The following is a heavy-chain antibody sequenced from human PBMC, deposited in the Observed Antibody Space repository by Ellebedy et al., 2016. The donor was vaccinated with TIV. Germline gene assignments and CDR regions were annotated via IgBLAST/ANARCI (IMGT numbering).Heavy chain of an antibody. CDR1: GYTLTELS. D-gene: IGHD2-15*01. CDR3: ATSGCSGGSCYSDGVFDY. Sequence: ASVKVSXKVSGYTLTELSMHWVRQAPGKGLEGMGGFDPEDGETIYAQKFQGRVTMTEDTSTDTAYMELSSLRSEDTAVYYCATSGCSGGSCYSDGVFDYWGQGTLVTVSS. CDR2: FDPEDGET. J-gene: IGHJ4*02. V-gene: IGHV1-24*01.